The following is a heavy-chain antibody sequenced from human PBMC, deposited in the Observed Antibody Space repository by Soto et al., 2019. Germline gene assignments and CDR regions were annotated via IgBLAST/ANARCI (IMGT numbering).Heavy chain of an antibody. CDR3: ARVGRYTSGWYLDYFDY. CDR2: INYSGST. J-gene: IGHJ4*02. D-gene: IGHD6-19*01. CDR1: GGSFANYY. V-gene: IGHV4-34*01. Sequence: TSETLSLTCAVYGGSFANYYWNWIRQPPGKGLVWIGEINYSGSTDYNPSLESRVTISVDASKNQFSLNLSSVTAADTAIYYCARVGRYTSGWYLDYFDYWGQGTVVTVSS.